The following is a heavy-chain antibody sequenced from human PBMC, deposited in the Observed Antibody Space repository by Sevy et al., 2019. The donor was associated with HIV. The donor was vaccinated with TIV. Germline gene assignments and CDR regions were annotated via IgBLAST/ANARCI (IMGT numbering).Heavy chain of an antibody. CDR2: IKRKTDGGTT. CDR1: GFTFSNAW. V-gene: IGHV3-15*01. Sequence: GGSLRLSCAASGFTFSNAWMSWVRQAPGKGLEWVGRIKRKTDGGTTDYAAPVKGRFTISRDDSKNTLYLQMNSLKTEDTAVYYCTTDPAPNWGSSDAFDIWGQGTMVTVSS. D-gene: IGHD7-27*01. J-gene: IGHJ3*02. CDR3: TTDPAPNWGSSDAFDI.